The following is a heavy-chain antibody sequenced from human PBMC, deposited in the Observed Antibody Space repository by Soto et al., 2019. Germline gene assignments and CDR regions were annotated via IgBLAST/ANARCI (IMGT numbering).Heavy chain of an antibody. D-gene: IGHD4-17*01. V-gene: IGHV3-23*01. CDR2: ISGSGGST. J-gene: IGHJ4*02. CDR1: GFTFSSYA. CDR3: ATAPITTVIAVD. Sequence: EVQLLESGGGLVQPGGSLRLSCAASGFTFSSYAMSWVRQAPGKGLEWVSAISGSGGSTYYADSVKGRFTISRDNSKDTLYLQMNSLRAEDTAVYYWATAPITTVIAVDWGKGSLVTVSS.